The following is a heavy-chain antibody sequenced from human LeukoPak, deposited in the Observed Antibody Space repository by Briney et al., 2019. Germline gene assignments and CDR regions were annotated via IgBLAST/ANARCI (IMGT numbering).Heavy chain of an antibody. J-gene: IGHJ5*02. V-gene: IGHV3-23*01. CDR2: ISGSSSGT. CDR3: AKVSQLRFDP. Sequence: PGGSLRLSCAASGFTFSSYAMSWVRQAPGKGLEWVSSISGSSSGTYYADSVKGRFTISRDNSKNTLYLQMNSLRAEDTAVYYCAKVSQLRFDPWGQGTLVTVSS. D-gene: IGHD4-23*01. CDR1: GFTFSSYA.